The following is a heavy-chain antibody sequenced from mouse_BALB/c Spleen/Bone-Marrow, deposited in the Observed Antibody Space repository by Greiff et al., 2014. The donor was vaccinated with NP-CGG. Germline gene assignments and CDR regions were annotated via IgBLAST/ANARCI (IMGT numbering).Heavy chain of an antibody. CDR3: ASYYYGSSYGFAY. CDR1: GFNIKDTY. J-gene: IGHJ3*01. V-gene: IGHV14-3*02. Sequence: EVKLVESGAELVKPGASVKLSCTASGFNIKDTYMHWVKQRPEQGPEWIGRIDPANGNTKYDPKFQGKATITADTSSNTAYLQPSSLTSEDTAVYYCASYYYGSSYGFAYWGQGTLFTVSA. CDR2: IDPANGNT. D-gene: IGHD1-1*01.